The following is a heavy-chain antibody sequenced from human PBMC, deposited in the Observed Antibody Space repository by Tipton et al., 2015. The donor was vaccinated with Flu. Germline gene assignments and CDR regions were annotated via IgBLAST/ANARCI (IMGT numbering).Heavy chain of an antibody. J-gene: IGHJ5*02. CDR1: GFTFSIYA. CDR3: ARGNQWELTEWFDP. V-gene: IGHV3-23*01. CDR2: ISGSGTNT. D-gene: IGHD1-26*01. Sequence: SLKLSCAVSGFTFSIYAMTWVRQAPGKGLEWVSSISGSGTNTSYADSVRGRFTISRDNSKNTLNLQMDSLTADDTAIYYCARGNQWELTEWFDPWGQGILVTVSS.